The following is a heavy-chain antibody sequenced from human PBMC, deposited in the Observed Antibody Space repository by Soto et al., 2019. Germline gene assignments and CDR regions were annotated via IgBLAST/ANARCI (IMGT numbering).Heavy chain of an antibody. J-gene: IGHJ5*02. CDR3: ARRYKSAGWLEP. CDR2: INPATGNT. CDR1: GYSCATYA. Sequence: QVQLVQSGAEVKKTWTSVKVSCKASGYSCATYAIHLVRQAPGQGLEWMGWINPATGNTEYSDKFQDRVTFTRDTSATTAYMELRGLRSEDTAVYYCARRYKSAGWLEPWGQGTLVTVSS. V-gene: IGHV1-3*01. D-gene: IGHD1-1*01.